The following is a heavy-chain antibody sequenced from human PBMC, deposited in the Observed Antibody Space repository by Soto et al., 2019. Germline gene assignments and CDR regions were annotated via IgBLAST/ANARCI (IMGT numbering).Heavy chain of an antibody. CDR1: GFSFSNHA. D-gene: IGHD3-10*01. J-gene: IGHJ4*02. Sequence: EVQLLESGGGLVQPGGSLRLSCAASGFSFSNHAMTWVRQAPGKGLEWVSTVSESGGVTYYADSVKGRFTISRDNSKNTLYLQMNSLRAEDTAVYYCVPGSSGPGGEDSWGPGALVTVSS. CDR3: VPGSSGPGGEDS. CDR2: VSESGGVT. V-gene: IGHV3-23*01.